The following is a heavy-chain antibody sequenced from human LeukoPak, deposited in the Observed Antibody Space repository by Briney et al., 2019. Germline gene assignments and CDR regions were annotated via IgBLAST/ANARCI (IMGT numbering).Heavy chain of an antibody. V-gene: IGHV3-21*01. CDR3: ARHGPLTFIGSYLLY. CDR2: ISSSTSYI. D-gene: IGHD1-26*01. Sequence: GGSLRLSCAASGFILSSYTMNWVRQAPGKGLEWVSSISSSTSYIYYAESVKGRFTISRDDAKNSLYLQMNSLRAEDTAVYYCARHGPLTFIGSYLLYWGQGTLVTVSS. J-gene: IGHJ4*02. CDR1: GFILSSYT.